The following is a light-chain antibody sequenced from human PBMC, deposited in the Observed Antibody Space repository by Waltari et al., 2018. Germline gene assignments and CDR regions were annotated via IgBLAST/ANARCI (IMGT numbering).Light chain of an antibody. Sequence: EIVMTQSPATLSVSRGGSATLSCRASLSIDDSLAWYQQKPGHPPRLLIHGASTRDTGIPVRFSGSGSGTDFTLTITGLHSEDFAVYFCQQYNQWPLTFGRGTKVEIK. CDR3: QQYNQWPLT. V-gene: IGKV3-15*01. J-gene: IGKJ4*01. CDR2: GAS. CDR1: LSIDDS.